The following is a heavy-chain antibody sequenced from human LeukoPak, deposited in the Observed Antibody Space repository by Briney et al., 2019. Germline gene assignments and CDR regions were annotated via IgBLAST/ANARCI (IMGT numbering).Heavy chain of an antibody. CDR1: GFTFCTYW. D-gene: IGHD2-2*02. Sequence: GGSLRLSCAASGFTFCTYWMTWVRQAPGKGLEWVANMKRDGSEVYYANSVKGHFTISRDNAKNSLYLQMNSPRAEDTAVYYCARYTEYYFDYWGQGTLVTVSS. V-gene: IGHV3-7*01. J-gene: IGHJ4*02. CDR3: ARYTEYYFDY. CDR2: MKRDGSEV.